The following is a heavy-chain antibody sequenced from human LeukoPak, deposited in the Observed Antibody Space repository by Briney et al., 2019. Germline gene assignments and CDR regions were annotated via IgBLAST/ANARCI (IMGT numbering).Heavy chain of an antibody. CDR2: TYYSGST. CDR1: GGSISTFY. V-gene: IGHV4-59*01. Sequence: SETLSLTCTVSGGSISTFYWSWIRQPPGKGLEWIGYTYYSGSTNYNPSLKSRLTISVDTSKNQFSLKLSSVTAADTAVYYCARGAAYSSSPVDYWGQGTLVTVSS. J-gene: IGHJ4*02. D-gene: IGHD6-6*01. CDR3: ARGAAYSSSPVDY.